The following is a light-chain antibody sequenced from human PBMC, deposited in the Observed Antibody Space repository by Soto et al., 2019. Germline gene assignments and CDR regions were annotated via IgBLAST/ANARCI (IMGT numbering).Light chain of an antibody. CDR3: QSYDSSLSGYV. CDR2: GDS. CDR1: SSNIGAGYD. Sequence: QSVLTQPPSVSGAPGQRVTISCTGSSSNIGAGYDVHWYQQLPGTAPKLLIYGDSNRPSGVPDRFSGSKSSTSASLAITGLQAEVEADYYCQSYDSSLSGYVFGTGTKLTVL. V-gene: IGLV1-40*01. J-gene: IGLJ1*01.